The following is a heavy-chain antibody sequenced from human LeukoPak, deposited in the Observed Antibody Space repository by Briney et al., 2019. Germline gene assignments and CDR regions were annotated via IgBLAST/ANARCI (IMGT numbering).Heavy chain of an antibody. CDR3: AKDRAIYLVGQGPTDY. CDR1: GFTFSDYY. D-gene: IGHD1-26*01. J-gene: IGHJ4*02. CDR2: ISSSGSTI. V-gene: IGHV3-11*01. Sequence: GGSLRLSCAASGFTFSDYYMSWIRQAPGKGLEWVSYISSSGSTIYYADSVKGRFTISRDNSKNTLYLQMNSLRAEDTAVYYCAKDRAIYLVGQGPTDYWGQGTLVTVSS.